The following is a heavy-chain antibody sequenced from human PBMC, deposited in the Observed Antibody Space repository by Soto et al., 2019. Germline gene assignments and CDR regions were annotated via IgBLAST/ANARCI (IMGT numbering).Heavy chain of an antibody. V-gene: IGHV1-69*05. D-gene: IGHD3-3*01. CDR2: IIPIFGTA. CDR1: GGTFSNHA. J-gene: IGHJ4*02. CDR3: ARERLRTGDY. Sequence: SVKVSCKASGGTFSNHAISWVRQAPGQGLEWMGGIIPIFGTANYAQKFQGRFTISRDNAKNSLYLQMNSLRAEDTAVYYCARERLRTGDYWGQGTLVTVSS.